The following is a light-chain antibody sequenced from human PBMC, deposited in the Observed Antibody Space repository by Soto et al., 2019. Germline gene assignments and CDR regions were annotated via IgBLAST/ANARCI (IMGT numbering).Light chain of an antibody. Sequence: QSVLTQPPSVSATPGQKVNISCSGSSSNIGRHYVSWYQQVPGTAPKVLICDNDKRPSGIPDRFSGSKSGTSATLGITGLQTGDEADYYCGTYDSGLDYWVFGGGTKLTVL. CDR1: SSNIGRHY. J-gene: IGLJ2*01. CDR2: DND. V-gene: IGLV1-51*01. CDR3: GTYDSGLDYWV.